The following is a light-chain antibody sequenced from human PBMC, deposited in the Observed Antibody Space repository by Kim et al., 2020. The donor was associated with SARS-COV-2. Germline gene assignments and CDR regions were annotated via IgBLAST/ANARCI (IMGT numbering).Light chain of an antibody. V-gene: IGKV3-20*01. CDR2: GAS. J-gene: IGKJ1*01. Sequence: LSPGERATLSCRASQSVSSMYLAWYQQKPGQAPRLLIYGASNRATGIPDRFSGSGSGTGFTLNISRLEPEDCAVYYCQQYENSPWTFGQGTKVDIK. CDR3: QQYENSPWT. CDR1: QSVSSMY.